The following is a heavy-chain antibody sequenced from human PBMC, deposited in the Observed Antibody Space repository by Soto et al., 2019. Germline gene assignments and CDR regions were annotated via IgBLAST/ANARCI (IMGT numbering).Heavy chain of an antibody. CDR2: IYYSSSS. CDR1: GGSITSVDYY. V-gene: IGHV4-30-4*01. CDR3: AGMTTVTTSYDS. Sequence: QVQLQESGPGLVEPSETLSLTCTVSGGSITSVDYYWSWIRQPPGKGLEGIGHIYYSSSSSYNPSLKSRVTISVHTSKNQFSLRLSSVTAADTAVYYCAGMTTVTTSYDSWGQGTLVIVSS. J-gene: IGHJ4*02. D-gene: IGHD4-17*01.